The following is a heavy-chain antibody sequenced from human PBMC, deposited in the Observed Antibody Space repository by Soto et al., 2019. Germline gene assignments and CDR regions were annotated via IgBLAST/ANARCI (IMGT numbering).Heavy chain of an antibody. CDR2: STGAGGGT. CDR3: AKGHSDYQGDYNHYGMDG. J-gene: IGHJ6*02. V-gene: IGHV3-23*01. Sequence: PGGSLRLSCAASGFPFSSYAISWVRQAPGRELEWVAASTGAGGGTYNLEAVKGRFTVSRDNSKKTVYLQLDGLRAEDTAVYYCAKGHSDYQGDYNHYGMDGWGQGTTVTVAS. D-gene: IGHD4-17*01. CDR1: GFPFSSYA.